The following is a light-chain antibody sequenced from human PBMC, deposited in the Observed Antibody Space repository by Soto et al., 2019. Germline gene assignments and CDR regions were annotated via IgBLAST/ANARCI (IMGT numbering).Light chain of an antibody. CDR2: GAS. CDR3: QQHNNWPRT. CDR1: QSVSSN. J-gene: IGKJ1*01. V-gene: IGKV3-15*01. Sequence: EIVMTQSPATLSVSPGERATLSCRASQSVSSNLAWYQQKPGQAPRLLIYGASTRATGIPARFSGSGAGTEFPPTISSLHSDDSAFYYYQQHNNWPRTFGQGTKVEIK.